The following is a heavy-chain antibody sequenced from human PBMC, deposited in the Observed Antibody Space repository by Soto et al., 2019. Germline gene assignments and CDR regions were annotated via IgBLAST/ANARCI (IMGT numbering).Heavy chain of an antibody. Sequence: SGGSLRLSCAASGFTFDDYGMSWVRQAPGKGLEWVSCINWNGGSTGYADSVKGRFTISRDNAKNSLYLQMNSLRAEDTALYYCASHAGSGSDYPNWFDTWGQETLVNVSS. CDR3: ASHAGSGSDYPNWFDT. J-gene: IGHJ5*02. D-gene: IGHD3-10*01. CDR2: INWNGGST. CDR1: GFTFDDYG. V-gene: IGHV3-20*04.